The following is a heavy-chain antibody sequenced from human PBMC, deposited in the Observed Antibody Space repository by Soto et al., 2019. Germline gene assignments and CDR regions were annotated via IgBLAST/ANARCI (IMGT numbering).Heavy chain of an antibody. CDR2: FYWDDDK. V-gene: IGHV2-5*02. Sequence: QITLKESGPTLVKPTQTLALTCTFSGFSLSTTGVAVGWIRQPPGKALEWLALFYWDDDKRYSPSLKSRLTIMKDTSKNQVVLIMTNRDPVDTATYYCAYTTRLGTVASGVHYYYMDVWGKGTTVTVSS. J-gene: IGHJ6*03. CDR3: AYTTRLGTVASGVHYYYMDV. CDR1: GFSLSTTGVA. D-gene: IGHD4-17*01.